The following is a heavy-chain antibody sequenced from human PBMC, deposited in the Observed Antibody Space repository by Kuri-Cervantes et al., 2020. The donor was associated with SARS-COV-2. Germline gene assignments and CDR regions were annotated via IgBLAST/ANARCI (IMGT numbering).Heavy chain of an antibody. CDR3: ARDLGYCSSTSCRYGMDV. J-gene: IGHJ6*02. D-gene: IGHD2-2*01. CDR1: GFTFSSYG. Sequence: GGSLRLSCAASGFTFSSYGMHWVRQAPGKGLEWVAVIWYDGSNKYYADSVKGRFTISRDNSKNTLYLQMHSLRAEDTAVYYCARDLGYCSSTSCRYGMDVWGQGTTVTVSS. V-gene: IGHV3-33*08. CDR2: IWYDGSNK.